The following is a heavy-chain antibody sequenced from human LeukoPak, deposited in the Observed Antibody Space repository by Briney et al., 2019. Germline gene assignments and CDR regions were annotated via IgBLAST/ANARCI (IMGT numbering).Heavy chain of an antibody. J-gene: IGHJ2*01. D-gene: IGHD2-2*01. CDR1: GGSISSYY. CDR3: ARGIVVAPADPWYFDL. Sequence: SETLSLTCTVSGGSISSYYWSWIRQPPGKGLEWIGYIYYSGSTNYNPSLESRVTISVDTSKNQFSLKLSSVTAADTAVYYCARGIVVAPADPWYFDLWGRGTLVTVSS. CDR2: IYYSGST. V-gene: IGHV4-59*01.